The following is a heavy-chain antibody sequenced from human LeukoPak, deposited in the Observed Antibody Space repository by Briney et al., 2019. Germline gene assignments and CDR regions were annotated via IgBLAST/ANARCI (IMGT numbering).Heavy chain of an antibody. Sequence: SETLSLTCTVSGGSISSYYWSWIRQPPGKGLEWIGYIYYGGSTNYNPSLKSRVTISVDTSKNQFSLKLSSVTAADTAVYYCARVPYYYGMDVWGQGTTVTVSS. CDR3: ARVPYYYGMDV. V-gene: IGHV4-59*01. CDR2: IYYGGST. CDR1: GGSISSYY. J-gene: IGHJ6*02.